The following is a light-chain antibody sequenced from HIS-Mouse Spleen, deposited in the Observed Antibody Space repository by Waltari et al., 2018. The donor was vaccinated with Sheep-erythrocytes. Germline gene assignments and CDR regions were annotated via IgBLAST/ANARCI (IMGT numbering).Light chain of an antibody. V-gene: IGKV3-11*01. Sequence: ELVLTQSPATLSSSPGERATLPCRASQSVSSYLAWYQQKPGQAPRLLIYDASNRATGIPARFSGSGSGTDFTLTISSLEPEDFAVYYCQQRSNWLTFGGGTKVEIK. J-gene: IGKJ4*01. CDR1: QSVSSY. CDR3: QQRSNWLT. CDR2: DAS.